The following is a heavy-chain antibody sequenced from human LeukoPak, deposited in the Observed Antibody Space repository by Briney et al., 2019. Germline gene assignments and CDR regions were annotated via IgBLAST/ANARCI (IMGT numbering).Heavy chain of an antibody. CDR2: ISSSSRHI. Sequence: GGSLRLSCAASGFTFSSYSMNWVRQAPGKGLEWCSAISSSSRHIYYADSVKGRFTISRDNAKNSLYLQMNSLRAEDTAVYYCARDEGYTYGNFHYYYMDVWGKGTTVTVSS. J-gene: IGHJ6*03. CDR3: ARDEGYTYGNFHYYYMDV. V-gene: IGHV3-21*01. D-gene: IGHD5-18*01. CDR1: GFTFSSYS.